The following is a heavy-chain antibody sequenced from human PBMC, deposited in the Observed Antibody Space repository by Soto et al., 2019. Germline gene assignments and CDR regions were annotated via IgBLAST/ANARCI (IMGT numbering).Heavy chain of an antibody. V-gene: IGHV4-59*08. CDR2: IYYSGNT. J-gene: IGHJ4*02. Sequence: SETLSLTCTVSGGSLSSYYWTWIRQPPGKGLEWIGYIYYSGNTYYRQSLKSRVTISVDTSKNQFSLKLNSVTAADTAVYYCARLHWGGSEHMWQNYFDYWGQGTQVTVSS. CDR1: GGSLSSYY. CDR3: ARLHWGGSEHMWQNYFDY. D-gene: IGHD2-21*01.